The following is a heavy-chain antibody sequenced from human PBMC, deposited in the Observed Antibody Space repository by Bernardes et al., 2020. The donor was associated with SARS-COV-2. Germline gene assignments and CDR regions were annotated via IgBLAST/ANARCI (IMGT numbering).Heavy chain of an antibody. Sequence: GGSLRLSCAASGFSFSTYSMKWVRQAPGKGLEWVSSISNSGSTIFYADSVKGRFTISRDNAKNSVYLQMNSLRGEDTAVYYCARRYYGSGSPEAFDIWGQGTMVTVSS. CDR2: ISNSGSTI. J-gene: IGHJ3*02. CDR3: ARRYYGSGSPEAFDI. D-gene: IGHD3-10*01. CDR1: GFSFSTYS. V-gene: IGHV3-21*01.